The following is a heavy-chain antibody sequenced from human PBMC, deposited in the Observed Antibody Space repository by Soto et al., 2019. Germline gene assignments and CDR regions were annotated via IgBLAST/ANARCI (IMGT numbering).Heavy chain of an antibody. CDR2: ISGSGGST. D-gene: IGHD6-13*01. V-gene: IGHV3-23*01. Sequence: EVQLLESGGGLVQPGGSLRLSCAASGFTFSSYAMNWVRQAPGKGLEWVSVISGSGGSTYYAGSVKGRFTISRDNSQNTLYLQMNSLRSEDAAVYYGARRGPGTYFDYWGQGTLVTVSS. CDR3: ARRGPGTYFDY. CDR1: GFTFSSYA. J-gene: IGHJ4*02.